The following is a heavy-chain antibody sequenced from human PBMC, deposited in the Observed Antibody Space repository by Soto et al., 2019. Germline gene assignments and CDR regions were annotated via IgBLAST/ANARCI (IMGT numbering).Heavy chain of an antibody. CDR2: ISAHNGNT. CDR3: ARGRYGDY. Sequence: QVHLVQSGAEVKKPGASVKVSCKGSGYAFTTYGITWVRQAPGQGLEWMGWISAHNGNTNYAQKLQGRVTVTRDTSTSAAYMVLRSLRSDDTGVYYCARGRYGDYWGQGAVVTVSS. D-gene: IGHD1-1*01. J-gene: IGHJ4*02. V-gene: IGHV1-18*01. CDR1: GYAFTTYG.